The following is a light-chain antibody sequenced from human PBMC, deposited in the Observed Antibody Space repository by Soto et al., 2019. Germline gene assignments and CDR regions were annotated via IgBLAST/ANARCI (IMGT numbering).Light chain of an antibody. CDR3: QAWDSSTGVV. V-gene: IGLV3-1*01. Sequence: SYELTQPPSVSVSPGQTASIPCSGDKLGDRFACWYQQKPGQSPVMVIYQDTRRPSGIPERFSGSNSGNTATLTISGTQAMDEADYYCQAWDSSTGVVFGGGTNLTVL. J-gene: IGLJ2*01. CDR2: QDT. CDR1: KLGDRF.